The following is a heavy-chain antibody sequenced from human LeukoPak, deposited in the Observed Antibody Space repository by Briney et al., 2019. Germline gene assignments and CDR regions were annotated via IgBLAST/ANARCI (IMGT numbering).Heavy chain of an antibody. CDR1: GGSISSYY. D-gene: IGHD6-6*01. Sequence: SKTLSLTCTVSGGSISSYYWSWIRQPAGKGLEWIGRIYTSGSTNYNPSLKSRVTMSVDTSKNQFSLKLSSVTAADTAVYYCARVRYSSSSAIDYYYYYMDVWGKGTTVTVSS. V-gene: IGHV4-4*07. J-gene: IGHJ6*03. CDR2: IYTSGST. CDR3: ARVRYSSSSAIDYYYYYMDV.